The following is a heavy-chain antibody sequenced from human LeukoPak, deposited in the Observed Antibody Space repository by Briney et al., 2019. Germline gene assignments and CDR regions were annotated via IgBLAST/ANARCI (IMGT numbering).Heavy chain of an antibody. Sequence: GGSLRLSCAASGFTFSDYYMSWIRQAPGKGLEWVSYISSSSSYTNYADSVKGRFTISRDSAKNSLYLQMNSLRAEDTAVYFCARVFGAATFDYWGQGTLVTVSS. CDR2: ISSSSSYT. D-gene: IGHD2-15*01. J-gene: IGHJ4*02. CDR1: GFTFSDYY. CDR3: ARVFGAATFDY. V-gene: IGHV3-11*05.